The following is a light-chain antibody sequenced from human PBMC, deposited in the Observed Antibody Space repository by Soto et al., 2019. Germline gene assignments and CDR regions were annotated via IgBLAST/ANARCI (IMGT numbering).Light chain of an antibody. CDR2: SNN. CDR3: AAWDDSLNGVV. Sequence: QSVLTQPPSASGTPGQRVTISCSGSSSNIGSNTVNWYQQLPGTAPKLLIYSNNHRPSGVPDRFSGSKSGTSASLAISGLQSADEADYYCAAWDDSLNGVVFGGGTKLTVL. V-gene: IGLV1-44*01. CDR1: SSNIGSNT. J-gene: IGLJ2*01.